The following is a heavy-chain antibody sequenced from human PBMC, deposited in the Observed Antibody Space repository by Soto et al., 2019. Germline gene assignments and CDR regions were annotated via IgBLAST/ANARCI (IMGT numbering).Heavy chain of an antibody. J-gene: IGHJ6*02. V-gene: IGHV1-3*01. CDR2: INAGNGNT. D-gene: IGHD2-15*01. CDR3: AREINCSGGGCSLHFYYYYGMDV. Sequence: ASVKVSCKASGYTFTSYAMHWVRQAPGQRLEWMGWINAGNGNTKYSQKFQGRVTITRDTSASTAYMELSSLRSEDTAVYYCAREINCSGGGCSLHFYYYYGMDVWGQGTTVTVSS. CDR1: GYTFTSYA.